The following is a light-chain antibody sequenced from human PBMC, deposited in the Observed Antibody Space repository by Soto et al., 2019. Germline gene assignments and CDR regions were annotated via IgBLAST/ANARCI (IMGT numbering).Light chain of an antibody. CDR3: QQYGSSPRT. J-gene: IGKJ2*01. Sequence: EIVLTQSPGTLSLSPGERATLSCRASQSVSSSYLAWYQQKPGQAPRLLIYIASSRATGIPDRFSGSGSGTDFTLTICRLEPEDFAVYYCQQYGSSPRTFGQGTKLEIK. CDR1: QSVSSSY. CDR2: IAS. V-gene: IGKV3-20*01.